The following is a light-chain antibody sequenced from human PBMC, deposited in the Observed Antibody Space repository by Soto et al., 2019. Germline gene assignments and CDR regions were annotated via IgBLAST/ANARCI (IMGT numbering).Light chain of an antibody. V-gene: IGKV1-39*01. CDR2: AAS. CDR1: QRISTY. CDR3: HQTYSIPPT. J-gene: IGKJ1*01. Sequence: IQMTQSPSSLSASVGDRVTITCRASQRISTYLNWFQQRPGKAPRLLIYAASTLQTGVSSNFSGSASGTDFTFTITSLQPEDFATYFCHQTYSIPPTFGQGTEV.